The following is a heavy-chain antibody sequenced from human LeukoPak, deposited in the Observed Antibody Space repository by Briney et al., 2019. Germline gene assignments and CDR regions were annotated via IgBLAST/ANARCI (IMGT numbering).Heavy chain of an antibody. CDR3: ARGRYAIFGVVTPDMDV. D-gene: IGHD3-3*01. V-gene: IGHV3-66*02. J-gene: IGHJ6*03. Sequence: GGSLRLSCAASGFTVSSNYMSWVRQAPGKGLEWVSVIYSGGSTYYADSVKGRFTISRDNSKNTLYLQMNSLRAEDTAVYYCARGRYAIFGVVTPDMDVWGKGTTVTVSS. CDR1: GFTVSSNY. CDR2: IYSGGST.